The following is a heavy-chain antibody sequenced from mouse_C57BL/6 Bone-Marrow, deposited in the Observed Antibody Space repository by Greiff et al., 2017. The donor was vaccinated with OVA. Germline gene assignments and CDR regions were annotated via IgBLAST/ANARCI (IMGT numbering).Heavy chain of an antibody. CDR1: GFTFSSYG. J-gene: IGHJ2*01. CDR2: ISSGGSYT. CDR3: ARRWLLLDY. V-gene: IGHV5-6*02. D-gene: IGHD2-3*01. Sequence: EVKLVESGGDLVKPGGSLKLSCAASGFTFSSYGMSWVRQTPDKRLEWVATISSGGSYTYYPGSVKGRFTISRDNAKNTLYLQMSSLKSEDTAMYYCARRWLLLDYWGQGTTLTVSS.